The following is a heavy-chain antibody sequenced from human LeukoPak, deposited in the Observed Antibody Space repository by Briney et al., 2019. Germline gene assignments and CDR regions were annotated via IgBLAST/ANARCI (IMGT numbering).Heavy chain of an antibody. V-gene: IGHV3-33*01. D-gene: IGHD7-27*01. J-gene: IGHJ4*02. CDR3: ARDRDWGCSYCSY. CDR2: IWFDGSNK. CDR1: GFTFSSYG. Sequence: QPGRSLRLSCAASGFTFSSYGMHWVRQAPGKGLEWVAVIWFDGSNKYYADSVKGRFTISRDNSKNTLYLQMNGLRAEDTAVYYCARDRDWGCSYCSYWGQGTLVTVSS.